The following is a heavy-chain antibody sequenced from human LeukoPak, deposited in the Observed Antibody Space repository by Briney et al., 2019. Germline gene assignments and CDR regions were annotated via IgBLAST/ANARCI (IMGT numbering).Heavy chain of an antibody. CDR1: GGTFSSYA. V-gene: IGHV1-69*13. D-gene: IGHD3-10*01. CDR3: ARPWDYYGSGRNAFDI. CDR2: IIPIFGTA. J-gene: IGHJ3*02. Sequence: SVKVSCKASGGTFSSYAISWVRQAPGQGLEWMGGIIPIFGTANYAQKFQGRVTITAGESTSTAYMELSSLRSEDTAVYYCARPWDYYGSGRNAFDIWGQGTMVTVSS.